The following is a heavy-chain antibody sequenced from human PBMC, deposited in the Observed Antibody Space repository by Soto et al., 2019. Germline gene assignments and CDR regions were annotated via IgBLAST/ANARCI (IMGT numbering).Heavy chain of an antibody. Sequence: EVLSGGSLRLSCAASGFTFSSYGMHWVRQAPGKGLEWVAVISYDGSNKYYADSVKGRFTISRDNSKNTLYLQMNSLRAEDTAVYYCAKDPRGWNYPGYYFDIWGEGTLVSV. D-gene: IGHD1-7*01. J-gene: IGHJ4*02. CDR2: ISYDGSNK. CDR3: AKDPRGWNYPGYYFDI. CDR1: GFTFSSYG. V-gene: IGHV3-30*18.